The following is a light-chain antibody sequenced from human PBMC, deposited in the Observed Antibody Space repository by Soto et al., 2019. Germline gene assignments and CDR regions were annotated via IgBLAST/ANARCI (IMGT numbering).Light chain of an antibody. CDR3: QQYGRSPPS. Sequence: EIVLTQSPATLSFSAGERATLSCRPSQILSPSYLAWYQHKPGQGPRLLIFAASSSATGVPDRFSGSESGKDFTLTITRLEPEYSSIYYCQQYGRSPPSVGRGTHLEIK. V-gene: IGKV3-20*01. J-gene: IGKJ2*03. CDR2: AAS. CDR1: QILSPSY.